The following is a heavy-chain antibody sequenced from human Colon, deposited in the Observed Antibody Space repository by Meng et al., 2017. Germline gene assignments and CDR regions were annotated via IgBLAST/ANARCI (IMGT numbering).Heavy chain of an antibody. CDR3: ARDHGYSYGLPLDY. CDR2: TYYRSKWYN. Sequence: QVQLQQSGPGLVKPSQTLSLTCFISGDRVSSNTAAWNWIRQSPSRGLEWLGRTYYRSKWYNEYAVSVKSRMTFNADTSKNQVSLQVNSVTPEDTAVYYCARDHGYSYGLPLDYWGQGILVTVSS. J-gene: IGHJ4*02. CDR1: GDRVSSNTAA. V-gene: IGHV6-1*01. D-gene: IGHD5-18*01.